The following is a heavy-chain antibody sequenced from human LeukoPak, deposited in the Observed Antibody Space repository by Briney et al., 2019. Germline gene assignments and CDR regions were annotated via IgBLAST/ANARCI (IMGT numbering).Heavy chain of an antibody. CDR2: ISTRNGDL. V-gene: IGHV1-18*01. Sequence: GASVKVSCKASGYTFTSYGISWVRQAPGQGLEWMGWISTRNGDLNYAQRFLGRLIMTTDTSTSTAYMELRSLRSDDTAVYYCARDPDYSDSSGYPFYFDLWGQGTLVTVSS. D-gene: IGHD3-22*01. CDR3: ARDPDYSDSSGYPFYFDL. J-gene: IGHJ4*02. CDR1: GYTFTSYG.